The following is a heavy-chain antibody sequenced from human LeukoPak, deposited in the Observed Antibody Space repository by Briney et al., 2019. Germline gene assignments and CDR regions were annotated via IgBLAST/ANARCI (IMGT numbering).Heavy chain of an antibody. Sequence: QPGGSLRLSCGASGFSFSSYWMHLVRQAPGKGLMWVSRVNNDGSSTTYADSVEGRFTISRDNARNTLYLQMNSLRAEDTAVYYCARSSYPYYFDYWGQGTLVTVSS. D-gene: IGHD6-19*01. CDR2: VNNDGSST. CDR1: GFSFSSYW. J-gene: IGHJ4*02. CDR3: ARSSYPYYFDY. V-gene: IGHV3-74*01.